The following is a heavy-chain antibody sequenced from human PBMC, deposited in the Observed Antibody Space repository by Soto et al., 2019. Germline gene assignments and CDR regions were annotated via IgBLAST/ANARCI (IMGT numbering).Heavy chain of an antibody. D-gene: IGHD2-2*01. J-gene: IGHJ6*02. CDR1: GGTFSSYA. Sequence: ASVKVSCKASGGTFSSYAISWVRQAPGQGLEWMGGIIPIFGTASYAQKFQGRVTITADESTSTAYMELSSLRSEDTAVYYCARYGGSCSSTSCYPKASYYYYYGMDVWGQGTTVTVSS. V-gene: IGHV1-69*13. CDR3: ARYGGSCSSTSCYPKASYYYYYGMDV. CDR2: IIPIFGTA.